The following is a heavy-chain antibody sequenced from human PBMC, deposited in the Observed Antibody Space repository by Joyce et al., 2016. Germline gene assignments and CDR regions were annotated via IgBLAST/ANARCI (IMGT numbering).Heavy chain of an antibody. CDR3: ATGAIVLDY. J-gene: IGHJ4*02. D-gene: IGHD2-15*01. Sequence: HAHLIQSGAEVKKRGASVKVSCKIYVFSLAQVSIYWVRQSPGKGLEWMGGFDPDDGERKFAQEFQGRLTMSEDTSTETAYLELGSLTFDDTAVYYCATGAIVLDYWGQGALVTVSS. V-gene: IGHV1-24*01. CDR2: FDPDDGER. CDR1: VFSLAQVS.